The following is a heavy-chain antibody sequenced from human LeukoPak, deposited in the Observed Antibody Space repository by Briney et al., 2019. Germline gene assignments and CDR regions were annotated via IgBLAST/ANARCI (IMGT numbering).Heavy chain of an antibody. CDR3: AELGMTLFWGV. Sequence: GGSLRLSCAASGFTFSSYEMNWVRQAPGKGLEWVSYISSSGSNIYYADSVKGRFTISRDNAKNSLYLQMNSLRAEDTAVYYSAELGMTLFWGVWGKGTTVTISS. J-gene: IGHJ6*04. D-gene: IGHD3-10*02. V-gene: IGHV3-48*03. CDR1: GFTFSSYE. CDR2: ISSSGSNI.